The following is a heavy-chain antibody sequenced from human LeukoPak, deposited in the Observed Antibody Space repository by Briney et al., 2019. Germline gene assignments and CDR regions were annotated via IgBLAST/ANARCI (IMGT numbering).Heavy chain of an antibody. D-gene: IGHD2-2*01. J-gene: IGHJ4*02. CDR2: IGGSGGTT. CDR3: ARQGGYCSSTSCLDF. Sequence: PGGSLRLSCAASGFSFSSYAMNWVRQAPGKGLEWVSAIGGSGGTTYYADSVKGRFTISRDNSKNTLYLQMNSLRPEDTAVYYCARQGGYCSSTSCLDFWGQGTLVTVSS. CDR1: GFSFSSYA. V-gene: IGHV3-23*01.